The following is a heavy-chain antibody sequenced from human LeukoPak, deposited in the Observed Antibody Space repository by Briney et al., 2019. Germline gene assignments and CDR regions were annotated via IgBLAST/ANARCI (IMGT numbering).Heavy chain of an antibody. Sequence: GGSLRLSCVVSAFTVSTNFTMWVRQALGKGLEWISVLNIGCDSHYADSERGRFTISRDNARNTVSLQMNSLTIEDTAVYYCVVVVEPPDSDGFDVWGQGTMITVSS. CDR2: LNIGCDS. V-gene: IGHV3-53*01. CDR3: VVVVEPPDSDGFDV. D-gene: IGHD1-14*01. CDR1: AFTVSTNF. J-gene: IGHJ3*01.